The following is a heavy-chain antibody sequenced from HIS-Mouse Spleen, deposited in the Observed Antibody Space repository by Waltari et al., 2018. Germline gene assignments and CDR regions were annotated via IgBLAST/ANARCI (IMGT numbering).Heavy chain of an antibody. Sequence: QVTLRESGPALVKPTQTLTLTCTFPGFSLSPSGMCVSWIRQPPGTALEWLARIDWDEDKYYRTSLKTRLTISKDTSKNQVVLTMTNMDPVDTATYYCARIAEGYTSGWYAFDYWGQGTLVTVSS. V-gene: IGHV2-70*15. CDR3: ARIAEGYTSGWYAFDY. J-gene: IGHJ4*02. CDR1: GFSLSPSGMC. D-gene: IGHD6-19*01. CDR2: IDWDEDK.